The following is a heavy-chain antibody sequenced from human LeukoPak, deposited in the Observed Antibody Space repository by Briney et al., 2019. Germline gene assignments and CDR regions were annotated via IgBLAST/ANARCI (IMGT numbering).Heavy chain of an antibody. CDR3: AKDARYYYDSSGYPYYFDY. J-gene: IGHJ4*02. D-gene: IGHD3-22*01. CDR2: ISYDGSNK. Sequence: GGSLRLSCAASGFTFSSYGMHWVRQAPGKGLEWVAVISYDGSNKYYADSVKGRLTISRDNSKNTLYLQMNSLRAEDTAVYYCAKDARYYYDSSGYPYYFDYWGQGTLVTVSS. V-gene: IGHV3-30*18. CDR1: GFTFSSYG.